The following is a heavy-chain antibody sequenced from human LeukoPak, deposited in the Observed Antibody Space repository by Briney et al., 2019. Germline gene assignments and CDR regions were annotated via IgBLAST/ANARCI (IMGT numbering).Heavy chain of an antibody. CDR1: GGPFSSYA. D-gene: IGHD1-26*01. CDR2: IIPIFGTA. V-gene: IGHV1-69*13. J-gene: IGHJ5*02. Sequence: GASVKVSCKASGGPFSSYAISWVRQAPGQGLEWMGGIIPIFGTANYAQKFQGRVTITADESTSTAYMELSSLRSEDTAVYYCARAIVGATILINWFDPWGQGTLVTVSS. CDR3: ARAIVGATILINWFDP.